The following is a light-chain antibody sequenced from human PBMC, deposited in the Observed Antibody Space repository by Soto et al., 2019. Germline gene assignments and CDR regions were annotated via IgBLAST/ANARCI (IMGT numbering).Light chain of an antibody. J-gene: IGLJ1*01. CDR2: ENN. CDR1: SSNIGAGYE. V-gene: IGLV1-40*01. Sequence: SVLTQPPSVSEAPGQRVTISCTGSSSNIGAGYEAHWYQQVPGTAPKLLIYENNNRPSGVPDRFSGSKSGTSASLAITWLQAEDEAEYYCQSYDSSLSGYVFGTGTKVTVL. CDR3: QSYDSSLSGYV.